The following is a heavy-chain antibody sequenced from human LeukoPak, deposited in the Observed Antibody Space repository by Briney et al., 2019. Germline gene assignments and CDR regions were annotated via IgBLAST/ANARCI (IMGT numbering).Heavy chain of an antibody. CDR3: AREISNGWGYFDY. CDR2: ISGDGSIT. CDR1: GFTFSLYA. V-gene: IGHV3-23*01. D-gene: IGHD6-19*01. Sequence: GGSLRLSCAPSGFTFSLYAMTWVRQAPGKGLEWVSDISGDGSITYYADSVRGRFTISRDNSNNRLYLQMSSLRAEDTAIYYCAREISNGWGYFDYWGQGSLVIVSP. J-gene: IGHJ4*02.